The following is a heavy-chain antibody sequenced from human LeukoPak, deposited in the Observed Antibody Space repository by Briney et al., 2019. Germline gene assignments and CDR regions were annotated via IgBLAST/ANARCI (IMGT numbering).Heavy chain of an antibody. D-gene: IGHD6-13*01. J-gene: IGHJ4*02. CDR1: GYTLTELS. V-gene: IGHV1-24*01. CDR3: ARVGSWFRYFDY. Sequence: GALVKVSCKVSGYTLTELSMHWVRQAPGKGLEWMGGFDPEDGETIYAQKFQGRVTMTRDMSTSTVYMELSSLRSEDTAVYYCARVGSWFRYFDYWGQGTLVTVSS. CDR2: FDPEDGET.